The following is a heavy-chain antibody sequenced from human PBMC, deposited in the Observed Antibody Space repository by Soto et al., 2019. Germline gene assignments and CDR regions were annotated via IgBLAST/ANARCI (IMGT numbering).Heavy chain of an antibody. V-gene: IGHV3-13*01. CDR1: GFTFSSYD. Sequence: GGSLRLSCAASGFTFSSYDMHWVRQATGKGLEWVSAIGTAGDTYYPGSVKGRFTISRENAKNSLYLQMNSLRAGDTAVYYCARGYCSGGSCQALDYWGQGTLVTVSS. CDR3: ARGYCSGGSCQALDY. J-gene: IGHJ4*02. D-gene: IGHD2-15*01. CDR2: IGTAGDT.